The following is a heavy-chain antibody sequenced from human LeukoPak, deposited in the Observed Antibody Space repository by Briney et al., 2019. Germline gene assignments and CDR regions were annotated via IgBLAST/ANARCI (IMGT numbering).Heavy chain of an antibody. D-gene: IGHD3-10*01. V-gene: IGHV4-59*12. Sequence: SETLSHTCTVSGGSITSYYWSWIRQPPGKGLEWIGYIYSSGSTNYNPSLKSRVTISVYKSKNQFSLKLNSVTAADTAVYYCAKSNGYGLVDIWGQGTMVTVSS. CDR1: GGSITSYY. J-gene: IGHJ3*02. CDR3: AKSNGYGLVDI. CDR2: IYSSGST.